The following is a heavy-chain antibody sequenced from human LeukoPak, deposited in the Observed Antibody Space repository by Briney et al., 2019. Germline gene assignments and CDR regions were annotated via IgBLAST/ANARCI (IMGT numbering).Heavy chain of an antibody. Sequence: SETLSLTCTVSGGSISSYYRSWIRQPPGKGLEWIGYIHYSGSTNYNPSLKSRVTISVDTSKNQFSLKLSSVTAADTAVYYCARGGGYCSGGSCYLFDYWGQGTLVTVSS. CDR2: IHYSGST. D-gene: IGHD2-15*01. V-gene: IGHV4-59*12. CDR3: ARGGGYCSGGSCYLFDY. J-gene: IGHJ4*02. CDR1: GGSISSYY.